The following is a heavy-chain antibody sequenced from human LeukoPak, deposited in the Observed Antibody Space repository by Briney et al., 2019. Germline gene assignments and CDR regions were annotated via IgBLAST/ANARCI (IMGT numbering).Heavy chain of an antibody. CDR3: ARLPYDILTGYYPPDY. Sequence: ASVKVSCKASGYTFTSYGISWVRQAPGQGLEWIGWISAYNGNTNYAQKLQGRVTMTTDTSTSTAYMELRSLRSDDTAVYYCARLPYDILTGYYPPDYWGQGTLVTVSS. CDR2: ISAYNGNT. J-gene: IGHJ4*02. V-gene: IGHV1-18*01. D-gene: IGHD3-9*01. CDR1: GYTFTSYG.